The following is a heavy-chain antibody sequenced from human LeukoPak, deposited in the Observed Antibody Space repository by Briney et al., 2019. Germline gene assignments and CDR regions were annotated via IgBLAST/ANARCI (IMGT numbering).Heavy chain of an antibody. D-gene: IGHD1-26*01. CDR1: GGTFSSYA. V-gene: IGHV1-69*13. CDR3: ARDGRLRSHGRGYGMDV. Sequence: SVKVSCKASGGTFSSYAISWVRQAPGQGLEWMGGIIPIFGTANYAQKFQGRVTITADESTSTAYMELSSLRSEDTAVYYCARDGRLRSHGRGYGMDVWGQGTTVTVSS. CDR2: IIPIFGTA. J-gene: IGHJ6*02.